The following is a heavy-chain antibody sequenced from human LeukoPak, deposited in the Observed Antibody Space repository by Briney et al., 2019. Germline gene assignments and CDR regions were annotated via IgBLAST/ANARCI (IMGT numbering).Heavy chain of an antibody. CDR2: TSDGGGGT. CDR1: GFTFSNYA. Sequence: PGGSLRLSCVASGFTFSNYAMSWVRQAPGKGLEWVSSTSDGGGGTYYADSVKGRFTISRDNSKNTLYLLMNSLRAEDTAIYYCANRGKYYFDYWGQGTLVTVSS. J-gene: IGHJ4*02. V-gene: IGHV3-23*01. CDR3: ANRGKYYFDY. D-gene: IGHD3-10*01.